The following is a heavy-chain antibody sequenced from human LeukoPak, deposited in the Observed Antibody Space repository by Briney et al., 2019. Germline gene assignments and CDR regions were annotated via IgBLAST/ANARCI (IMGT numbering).Heavy chain of an antibody. CDR3: AKGQYYYDSSGYYLLGHFDY. V-gene: IGHV3-30*07. Sequence: PGGSLRLSCAASGFTFSSYAMHWVRQAPGKGLEWVAVISYDGSNKYYADSVKGRFTISRDNSKNTLYLQMNSLRAEDTAVYYCAKGQYYYDSSGYYLLGHFDYWGQGTLVTVSS. D-gene: IGHD3-22*01. J-gene: IGHJ4*02. CDR2: ISYDGSNK. CDR1: GFTFSSYA.